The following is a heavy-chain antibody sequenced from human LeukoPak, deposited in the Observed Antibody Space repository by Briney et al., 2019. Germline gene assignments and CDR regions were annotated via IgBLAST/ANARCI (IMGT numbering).Heavy chain of an antibody. CDR1: GYTFTSYY. Sequence: PRASVKVSCKASGYTFTSYYMHWVRQAPGQGLEWMGIINPSGGSTSYAQKFQGRVTMTRDTSTSTVYMELSSLRSEDTAVYYCAKIPQVAIFSVPNFDYWGQGTLVTVSS. CDR3: AKIPQVAIFSVPNFDY. D-gene: IGHD3-3*01. V-gene: IGHV1-46*01. CDR2: INPSGGST. J-gene: IGHJ4*02.